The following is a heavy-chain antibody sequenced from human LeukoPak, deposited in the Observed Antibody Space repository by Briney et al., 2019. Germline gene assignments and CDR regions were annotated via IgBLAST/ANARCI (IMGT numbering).Heavy chain of an antibody. V-gene: IGHV3-21*01. CDR1: GFTFGSYS. CDR3: ARRWHAFDV. CDR2: ITGSSSNI. J-gene: IGHJ3*01. Sequence: GGSLRLSCAGSGFTFGSYSMNWVRQAPGKGLEWVSSITGSSSNIYYADSVKGRFTISRDNAKNSLYPQMNSLRAEDTAIYYCARRWHAFDVWGQGTMVTVSS.